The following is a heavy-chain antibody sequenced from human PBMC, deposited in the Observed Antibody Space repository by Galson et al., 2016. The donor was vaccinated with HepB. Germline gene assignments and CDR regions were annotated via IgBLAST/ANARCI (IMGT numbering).Heavy chain of an antibody. CDR2: INAYNGNT. D-gene: IGHD5-24*01. CDR1: GFTFTAYG. J-gene: IGHJ5*02. V-gene: IGHV1-18*01. CDR3: ARVLDGYDFYP. Sequence: SVKVSCKASGFTFTAYGIRWVRQAPGQGLEWMGWINAYNGNTNYAQSFQGRVTMTTDTSTGTAYMELWNLRSDDTALYYCARVLDGYDFYPWGQGTLVTVSS.